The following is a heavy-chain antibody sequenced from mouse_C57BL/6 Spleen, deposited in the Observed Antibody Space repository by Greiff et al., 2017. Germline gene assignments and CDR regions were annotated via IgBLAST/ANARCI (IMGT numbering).Heavy chain of an antibody. J-gene: IGHJ3*01. V-gene: IGHV1-69*01. CDR1: GYTFTSYW. D-gene: IGHD4-1*02. Sequence: VQLQQPGAELVMPGASVKLSCKASGYTFTSYWMHWVKQRPGQGLEWIGEIDPSDSYTNYNQKFKGKSTLTVDKSSSTAYMQLSSLTSEDSAVYYCATNWDEGAWFAYWGQGTLVTVSA. CDR3: ATNWDEGAWFAY. CDR2: IDPSDSYT.